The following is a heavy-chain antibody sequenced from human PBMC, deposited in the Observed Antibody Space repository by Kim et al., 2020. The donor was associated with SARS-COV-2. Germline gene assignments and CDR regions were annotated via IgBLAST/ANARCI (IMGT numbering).Heavy chain of an antibody. CDR1: GFTFSSYA. V-gene: IGHV3-23*01. CDR2: FSGSCVIT. Sequence: GGSLRLSCAASGFTFSSYAMSWVRQAPGKWLELFSAFSGSCVITYYADSFKGRFTISRDNSKITLYLQMNSLRAEDTAVYYCAKWGIVVVVAATHDAFDIWGQGTMVTVSS. D-gene: IGHD2-15*01. J-gene: IGHJ3*02. CDR3: AKWGIVVVVAATHDAFDI.